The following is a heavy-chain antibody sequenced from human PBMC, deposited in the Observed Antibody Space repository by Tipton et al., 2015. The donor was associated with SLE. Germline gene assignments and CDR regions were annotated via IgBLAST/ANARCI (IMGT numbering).Heavy chain of an antibody. J-gene: IGHJ2*01. D-gene: IGHD3-3*01. CDR2: IYTSGST. Sequence: TLSLTCTVSGGSISSGSYYWSWIRQPAGKGLEWIGRIYTSGSTNYNPSLKSRVTISVDTSKNQLSLKLSSVTAADTAVYYCARDETYYDFWYFDLWGRGTLVTVSS. V-gene: IGHV4-61*02. CDR1: GGSISSGSYY. CDR3: ARDETYYDFWYFDL.